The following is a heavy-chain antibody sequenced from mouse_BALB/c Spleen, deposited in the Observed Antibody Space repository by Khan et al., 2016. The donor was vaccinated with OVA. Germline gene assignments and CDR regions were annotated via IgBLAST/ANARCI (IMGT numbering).Heavy chain of an antibody. J-gene: IGHJ2*01. V-gene: IGHV1S137*01. CDR3: TRPAYDGYYDY. CDR1: GYTFTDYA. D-gene: IGHD2-3*01. CDR2: ISTYSGNT. Sequence: QIRLQQSGPELVRPGVSVKISCKGSGYTFTDYAMHWVKQSHAKSLEWIGLISTYSGNTTYKQKFTGKAKMTVDKSSSTAYMELARLTSEDSAIYYGTRPAYDGYYDYWGQGTTLTVSS.